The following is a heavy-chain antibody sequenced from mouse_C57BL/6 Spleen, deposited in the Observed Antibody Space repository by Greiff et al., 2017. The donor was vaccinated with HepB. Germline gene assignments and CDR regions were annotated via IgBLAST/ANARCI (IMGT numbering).Heavy chain of an antibody. V-gene: IGHV5-9*01. CDR3: ARHHPYYFDY. J-gene: IGHJ2*01. Sequence: EVKVVESGGGLVKPGGSLKLSCAASGFTFSSYTMSWVRQTPEKRLEWVATISGGGGNTYYPDSVKGRFTISRDNAKNTLYLQMSSLRSEDTALYYCARHHPYYFDYWGQGTTLTVSS. CDR1: GFTFSSYT. CDR2: ISGGGGNT.